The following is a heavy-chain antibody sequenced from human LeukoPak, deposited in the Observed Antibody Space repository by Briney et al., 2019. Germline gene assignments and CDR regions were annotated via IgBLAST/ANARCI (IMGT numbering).Heavy chain of an antibody. D-gene: IGHD3-22*01. CDR1: GGSMDNYY. J-gene: IGHJ4*02. CDR3: ARGRGDSKGTSFDF. CDR2: IYHTGSA. Sequence: SETLSLTCSVSGGSMDNYYWSWIRQSPGKGLEWVGYIYHTGSATYKPSLKSRVTLSLDTSKNQFSLRLNSVTAADTAVYYCARGRGDSKGTSFDFWGQGTLVTVSS. V-gene: IGHV4-59*01.